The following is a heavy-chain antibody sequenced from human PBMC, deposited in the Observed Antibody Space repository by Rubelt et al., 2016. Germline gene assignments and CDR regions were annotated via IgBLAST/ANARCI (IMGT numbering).Heavy chain of an antibody. D-gene: IGHD4-17*01. V-gene: IGHV1-46*01. Sequence: QVQLVQSGAEVKKPGASVKVSCKASGYTFTSYYMHWVRQAPGQGLEWMGIINPSGGSTSYAQKVQGGVTMTRETPTSTVYMGLSSLGSEDTAVDYCARAASTVTTLLDLGYWGQGTLVTVSS. CDR3: ARAASTVTTLLDLGY. J-gene: IGHJ4*02. CDR1: GYTFTSYY. CDR2: INPSGGST.